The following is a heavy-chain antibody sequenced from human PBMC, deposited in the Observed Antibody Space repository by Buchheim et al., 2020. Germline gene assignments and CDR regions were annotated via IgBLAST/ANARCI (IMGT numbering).Heavy chain of an antibody. CDR1: GYTFTDYY. V-gene: IGHV1-2*02. CDR3: GRDRGNSSSCPNY. D-gene: IGHD3-22*01. Sequence: QVQLVQSGAEVKKPGASVKVSCKASGYTFTDYYIHWVRQAPGQGLEWMGWFNPNSGGTNYAQKFQGRVTMNRDTSISTAYMELSRLSSDDTAVYYCGRDRGNSSSCPNYWGQGTL. J-gene: IGHJ4*02. CDR2: FNPNSGGT.